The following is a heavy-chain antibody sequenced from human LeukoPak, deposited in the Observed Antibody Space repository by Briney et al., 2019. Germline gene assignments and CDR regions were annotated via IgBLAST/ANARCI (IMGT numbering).Heavy chain of an antibody. D-gene: IGHD3-10*01. Sequence: GGSLRLSCAASGFTFNSYGMHWVRQAPGKGLEWVAFIRYDGNNKYYADSVKGRFTISRDNSKNTLYLQMNSLRAEDTAVFYCASARGPYYYPHMDVWGQGTTVTVSS. V-gene: IGHV3-30*02. CDR1: GFTFNSYG. J-gene: IGHJ6*02. CDR3: ASARGPYYYPHMDV. CDR2: IRYDGNNK.